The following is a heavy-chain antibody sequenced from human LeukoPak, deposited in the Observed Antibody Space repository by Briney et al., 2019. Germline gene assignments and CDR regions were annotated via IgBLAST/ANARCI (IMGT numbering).Heavy chain of an antibody. CDR1: GGTFSSYA. D-gene: IGHD3-22*01. V-gene: IGHV1-69*05. CDR3: ARDSSGYLGYFDY. Sequence: GASVKVSCKASGGTFSSYAISWVRQAPGQGLEWMGGIIPIFGTANYAQKFQGRVTITTDESTSTAYMELGSLRSEDTAVYYCARDSSGYLGYFDYWGQGTLVTVSS. CDR2: IIPIFGTA. J-gene: IGHJ4*02.